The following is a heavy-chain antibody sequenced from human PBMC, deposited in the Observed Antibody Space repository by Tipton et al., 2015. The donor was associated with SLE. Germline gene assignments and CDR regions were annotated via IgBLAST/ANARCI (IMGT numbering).Heavy chain of an antibody. D-gene: IGHD1-26*01. J-gene: IGHJ6*03. CDR1: GGSISSYY. V-gene: IGHV4-59*01. CDR3: AREGGVLEWENHMDV. Sequence: TLSLTCTVSGGSISSYYWSWIRQPPGKGLEWIGYIYYSGSTNYNPSLKSRVTISVDTSKNQFSLKLSSVTAADTAVYYCAREGGVLEWENHMDVWGKGTTVTVSS. CDR2: IYYSGST.